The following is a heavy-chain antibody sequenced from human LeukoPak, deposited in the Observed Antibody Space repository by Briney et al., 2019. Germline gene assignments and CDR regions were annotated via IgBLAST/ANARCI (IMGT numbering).Heavy chain of an antibody. CDR1: GFTFSMYW. D-gene: IGHD2-8*01. CDR2: IKVDGSEI. V-gene: IGHV3-7*01. J-gene: IGHJ6*02. Sequence: GGSLRLSCAASGFTFSMYWMSWVRQAPEKGPEWVANIKVDGSEIYYVDSVKGRFTLSRGNAKNSLYLQMNSLRAEDTAVYYCTRDRQGPRLYEMDIWGQGTTVTVSS. CDR3: TRDRQGPRLYEMDI.